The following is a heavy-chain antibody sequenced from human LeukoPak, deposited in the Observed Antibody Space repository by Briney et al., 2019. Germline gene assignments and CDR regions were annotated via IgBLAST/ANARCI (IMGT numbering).Heavy chain of an antibody. Sequence: GGSLRLSCAASGFTFSSYAMGWVRQAPGKGLEWVSAISGSGGSTYYADSVKGRFTISRDNSKNTLYLQMNSLRAEDTAVYYCAKAQDIVVVPAAIHYWGQGTLVTVSS. CDR1: GFTFSSYA. CDR3: AKAQDIVVVPAAIHY. D-gene: IGHD2-2*01. J-gene: IGHJ4*02. V-gene: IGHV3-23*01. CDR2: ISGSGGST.